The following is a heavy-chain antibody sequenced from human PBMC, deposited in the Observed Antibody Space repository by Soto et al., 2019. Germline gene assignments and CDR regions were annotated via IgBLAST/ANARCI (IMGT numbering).Heavy chain of an antibody. CDR2: LSHDNKT. Sequence: QLQLQESGPGLVKPSETLSLTCTVSGASLRTKHYFWGWIRQPPGKGLEWVGTLSHDNKTYYNPSLRSRVTVSVDTAKNHVSLRLTSVTAADTAVYYCAKLLYTDVTPWDVWGQGTLVIVSS. V-gene: IGHV4-39*02. J-gene: IGHJ4*02. D-gene: IGHD2-2*02. CDR1: GASLRTKHYF. CDR3: AKLLYTDVTPWDV.